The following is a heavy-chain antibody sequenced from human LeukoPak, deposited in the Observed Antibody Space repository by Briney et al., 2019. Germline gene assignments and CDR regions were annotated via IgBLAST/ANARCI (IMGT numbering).Heavy chain of an antibody. D-gene: IGHD3-22*01. V-gene: IGHV3-30*02. Sequence: GGSLRLSCAASGFTFSSYGMHWVRQAPGKGLEWVAFIRYDGSNKYYADSVKGRFTLSRDNSKNTLYLQMNSLRAEDTAVYYCANPKGYYDSSALIGGYWGQGTLVTVSS. CDR3: ANPKGYYDSSALIGGY. CDR2: IRYDGSNK. CDR1: GFTFSSYG. J-gene: IGHJ4*02.